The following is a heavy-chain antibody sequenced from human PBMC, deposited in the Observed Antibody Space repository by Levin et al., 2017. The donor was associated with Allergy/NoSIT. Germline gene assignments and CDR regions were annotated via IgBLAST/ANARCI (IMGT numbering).Heavy chain of an antibody. CDR2: INPNGGGT. CDR1: GYTFTGYY. J-gene: IGHJ4*02. D-gene: IGHD6-13*01. CDR3: ARESAGKWDF. Sequence: ASVKVSCRASGYTFTGYYMHWVRQAPGQGLEWIGWINPNGGGTNYAQNFQGRVTMTRDTSISTAYMEVSGLGSDDTAVYYCARESAGKWDFWGQGTLVTVS. V-gene: IGHV1-2*02.